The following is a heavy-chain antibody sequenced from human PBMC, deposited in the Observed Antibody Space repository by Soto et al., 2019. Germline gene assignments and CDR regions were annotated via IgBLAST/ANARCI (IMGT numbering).Heavy chain of an antibody. V-gene: IGHV1-69*13. Sequence: ASVKVSCKASGGTFSSYAISWVRQAPGQGLEWMGGIIPIFGTANYAQKFQGRVTITADESTSTAYMELSSLRSEDTAVYYCTADSIRYFDPEKDYYSYYSMDVWGKGTTVTVSS. CDR1: GGTFSSYA. CDR2: IIPIFGTA. CDR3: TADSIRYFDPEKDYYSYYSMDV. D-gene: IGHD3-9*01. J-gene: IGHJ6*03.